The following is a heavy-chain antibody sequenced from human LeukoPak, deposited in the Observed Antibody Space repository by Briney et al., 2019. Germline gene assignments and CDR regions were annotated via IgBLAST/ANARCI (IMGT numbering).Heavy chain of an antibody. D-gene: IGHD3-22*01. J-gene: IGHJ3*02. Sequence: SETLSLTCTVSGGSISSYYWSWIRQPPGKGLEWIGYIYYSGSTYYNPSLKSRVTISVDTSKNQFSLKLSSVTAADTAVYYCASTRHSGYYYDSSGYFAFDIWGQGTMVTVSS. CDR1: GGSISSYY. V-gene: IGHV4-59*12. CDR2: IYYSGST. CDR3: ASTRHSGYYYDSSGYFAFDI.